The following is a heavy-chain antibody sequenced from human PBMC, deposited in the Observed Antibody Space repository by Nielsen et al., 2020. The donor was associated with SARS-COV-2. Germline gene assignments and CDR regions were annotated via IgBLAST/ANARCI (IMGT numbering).Heavy chain of an antibody. CDR1: GFMVSDSY. Sequence: LTCAASGFMVSDSYMSWIRQTPGKGLEWISYISSSGSFTNYADSVRGRFTISRDNGKNSLYLQMTSLRAEDTAVYYCARETIEHTSSFFDFWGQGTLVTVSS. J-gene: IGHJ4*02. CDR2: ISSSGSFT. V-gene: IGHV3-11*06. D-gene: IGHD6-6*01. CDR3: ARETIEHTSSFFDF.